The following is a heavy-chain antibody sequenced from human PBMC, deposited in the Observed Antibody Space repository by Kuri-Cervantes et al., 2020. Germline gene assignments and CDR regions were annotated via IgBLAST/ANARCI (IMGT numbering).Heavy chain of an antibody. CDR1: GLTSSSNW. CDR2: IKQDGSGK. D-gene: IGHD3-22*01. J-gene: IGHJ4*02. CDR3: AKDSSGSFYFDY. Sequence: EPLSPTCEASGLTSSSNWMSWVRQAPGKGLEWVANIKQDGSGKSYEDSVKGRFTISRDNSMNSLYLQMNSLRAEDTAVYYCAKDSSGSFYFDYWGQGTLVTVSS. V-gene: IGHV3-7*01.